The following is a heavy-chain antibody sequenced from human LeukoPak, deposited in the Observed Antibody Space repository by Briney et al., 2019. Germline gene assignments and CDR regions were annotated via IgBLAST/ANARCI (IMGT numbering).Heavy chain of an antibody. V-gene: IGHV3-13*05. CDR1: GFTFSSYD. Sequence: QPGGSLRLSCAASGFTFSSYDMHWVRQATGKGLEWVSAIGTAGDPYYPGSVKGRFTISRENAKNSLYLQMNSLRAGDTAVYYCARGLKAAADTLWGRDYYYYYGMDVWGKGTTVTVSS. J-gene: IGHJ6*04. CDR3: ARGLKAAADTLWGRDYYYYYGMDV. CDR2: IGTAGDP. D-gene: IGHD6-13*01.